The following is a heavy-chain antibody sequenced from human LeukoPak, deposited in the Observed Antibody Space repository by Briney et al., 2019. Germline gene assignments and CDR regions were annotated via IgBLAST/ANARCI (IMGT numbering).Heavy chain of an antibody. D-gene: IGHD6-13*01. CDR1: GYSISSGYY. CDR2: IYHTGSS. CDR3: ARVYTGSSWDYYYYMDV. Sequence: SETLSLTCTVSGYSISSGYYWGWIRQPPGKGLEWIGSIYHTGSSYYKTSLKSRVTISVDTSNNQFSLKLSSVTAADTAVYYCARVYTGSSWDYYYYMDVWGKGTTVTVSS. J-gene: IGHJ6*03. V-gene: IGHV4-38-2*02.